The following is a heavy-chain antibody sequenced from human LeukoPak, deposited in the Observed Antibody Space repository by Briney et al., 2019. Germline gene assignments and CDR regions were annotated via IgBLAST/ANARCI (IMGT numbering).Heavy chain of an antibody. V-gene: IGHV1-18*04. CDR1: GYTFTDYY. CDR2: ISAYNGNT. D-gene: IGHD4-23*01. Sequence: ASVKVSCKASGYTFTDYYIHWVRQAPGQGLEWMGWISAYNGNTNYAQKLQGRVTMTTDTSTSTAYMGLRSLRSDDTAVYYCARDGNDKLDYWGQGTLVTVSS. J-gene: IGHJ4*02. CDR3: ARDGNDKLDY.